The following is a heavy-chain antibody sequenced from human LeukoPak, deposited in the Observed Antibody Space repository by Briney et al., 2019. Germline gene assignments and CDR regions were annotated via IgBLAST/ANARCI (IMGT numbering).Heavy chain of an antibody. D-gene: IGHD2-15*01. J-gene: IGHJ4*02. CDR3: ASPPLGAPWSREFDY. Sequence: PGGSLRLSCAASGFAFSTYWMSWVRQAPGKGLEWVANIKQDGSEKNYVDSVKGRFTISRDNAKNSLYLQMNSLRAEDTAVYYCASPPLGAPWSREFDYWGQGALVTVSS. CDR2: IKQDGSEK. V-gene: IGHV3-7*01. CDR1: GFAFSTYW.